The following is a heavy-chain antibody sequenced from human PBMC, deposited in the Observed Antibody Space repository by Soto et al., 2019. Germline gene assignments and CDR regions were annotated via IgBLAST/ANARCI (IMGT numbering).Heavy chain of an antibody. CDR2: ISYDGSNK. V-gene: IGHV3-30*18. CDR3: AKDLWPKSWYNWFDP. J-gene: IGHJ5*02. CDR1: GFTFSSYG. D-gene: IGHD6-13*01. Sequence: QVQLVESGGGVVQPGRSLRLSCAASGFTFSSYGMHWVRQAPGKGLEWVAVISYDGSNKYYADSVKGRLTISRDNSRNALYLQMNSLRAEDTAGYYCAKDLWPKSWYNWFDPWGQGTLVTVSS.